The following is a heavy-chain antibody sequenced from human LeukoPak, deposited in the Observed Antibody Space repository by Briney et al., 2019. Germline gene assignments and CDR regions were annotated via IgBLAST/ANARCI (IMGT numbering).Heavy chain of an antibody. CDR3: ARLGYSGTYYERDFDI. CDR2: TYYRSKWYN. Sequence: SQTLSLTCAISGDSVSSNSAAWNWIRQSPSRGLEWLGRTYYRSKWYNDYAVSVKSRITINPDTSKNQFSLKLSSVTAADTAVYYCARLGYSGTYYERDFDIWGQGTMVTVSS. CDR1: GDSVSSNSAA. J-gene: IGHJ3*02. D-gene: IGHD1-26*01. V-gene: IGHV6-1*01.